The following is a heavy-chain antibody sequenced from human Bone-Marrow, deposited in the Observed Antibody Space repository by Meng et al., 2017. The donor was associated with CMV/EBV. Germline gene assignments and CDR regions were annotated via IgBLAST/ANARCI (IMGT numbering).Heavy chain of an antibody. D-gene: IGHD7-27*01. Sequence: CATSGFTVSSNYMSWVRQAPGKGLEWVSVIYSGGSTYYADSVKGRFTISRDNSKNTLYLQMNSLRAEDTAVYYCARTKTGDLSYFDYWGQGTLVTVSS. V-gene: IGHV3-66*02. CDR1: GFTVSSNY. CDR3: ARTKTGDLSYFDY. J-gene: IGHJ4*02. CDR2: IYSGGST.